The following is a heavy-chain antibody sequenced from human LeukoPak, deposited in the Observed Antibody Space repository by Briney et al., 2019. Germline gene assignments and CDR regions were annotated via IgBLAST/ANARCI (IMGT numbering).Heavy chain of an antibody. Sequence: GGSLRLSCIVSGFTLSSYEMTWFRQAPGKGLEWVSSIGYSGSDTHYADSVKGRFTVSRDNSKNTLYLQLNSLRAEDTAVYYCAKYYDSSGDYFDYWGQGTLVTVSS. CDR1: GFTLSSYE. V-gene: IGHV3-23*01. CDR2: IGYSGSDT. CDR3: AKYYDSSGDYFDY. J-gene: IGHJ4*02. D-gene: IGHD3-22*01.